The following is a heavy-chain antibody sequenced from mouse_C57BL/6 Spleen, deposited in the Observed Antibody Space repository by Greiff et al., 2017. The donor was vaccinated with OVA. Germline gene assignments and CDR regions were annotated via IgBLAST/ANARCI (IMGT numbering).Heavy chain of an antibody. J-gene: IGHJ2*01. V-gene: IGHV1-82*01. D-gene: IGHD1-1*01. CDR1: GYAFSSSW. CDR3: ARSITTVVYFDY. CDR2: IYPGDGDT. Sequence: LVESGPELVKPGALVKISCKASGYAFSSSWMNWVKQRPGKGLEWIGRIYPGDGDTNYNGKFKGKATLTADKSSSTAYMQLSSLTSEDSAVYFRARSITTVVYFDYWGQGTTLTVSS.